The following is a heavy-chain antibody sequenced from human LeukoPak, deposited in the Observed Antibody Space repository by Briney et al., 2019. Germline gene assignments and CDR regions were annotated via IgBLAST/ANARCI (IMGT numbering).Heavy chain of an antibody. Sequence: PSETLSLTCTVSGYSISSGYYWGWIRQPPGKGLEWIGSIYHSGNTYYNPSLKSRVTISQDTSKNQFSLKLSSVTAADTAVYYCARDRTPGFDYWGQGTLVTVSS. CDR1: GYSISSGYY. CDR2: IYHSGNT. V-gene: IGHV4-38-2*02. CDR3: ARDRTPGFDY. J-gene: IGHJ4*02. D-gene: IGHD2-2*01.